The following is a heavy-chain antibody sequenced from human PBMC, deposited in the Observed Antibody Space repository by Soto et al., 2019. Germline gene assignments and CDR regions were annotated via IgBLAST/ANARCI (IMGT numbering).Heavy chain of an antibody. Sequence: QVQLQESGPGLVKPSQTLSLTCTVSGGSISSGGYYWSWIRQHPGKGLEWIGYIYYSGSTYYNPSLKSRVTISVDTSKNQFSLKLSSVTAADTAVYYCARSFSPRSVRRKREALDYYDSSGYLGYWGQGTLVTVSS. J-gene: IGHJ4*02. CDR2: IYYSGST. CDR1: GGSISSGGYY. CDR3: ARSFSPRSVRRKREALDYYDSSGYLGY. D-gene: IGHD3-22*01. V-gene: IGHV4-31*03.